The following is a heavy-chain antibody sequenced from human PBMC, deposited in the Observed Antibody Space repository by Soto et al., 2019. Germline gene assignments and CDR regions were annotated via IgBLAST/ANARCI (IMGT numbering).Heavy chain of an antibody. CDR3: ASQGRGMVIIGGVYGMDV. V-gene: IGHV4-39*01. D-gene: IGHD3-3*01. Sequence: SETLSLTCTVSGGSISSSSHYWGWIRQPPGKGLEWIGSIYYSGSTYYNPSLKSRVTISVDTSKNQFSLKLSSVTAADTAVYYCASQGRGMVIIGGVYGMDVWGQGTTVTVSS. CDR2: IYYSGST. CDR1: GGSISSSSHY. J-gene: IGHJ6*02.